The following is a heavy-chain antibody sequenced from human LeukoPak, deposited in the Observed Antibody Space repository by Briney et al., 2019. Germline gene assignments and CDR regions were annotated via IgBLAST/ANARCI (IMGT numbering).Heavy chain of an antibody. J-gene: IGHJ4*02. CDR3: ARDKTRSGSYYIAPDHFDY. Sequence: GASVKVSCKASGYTFTSYGISWVRQAPGQGLEWMGWISAYNGNTNYAQKLQGRVTMTTDTPTSTAYMELRSLRSDDTAVYYCARDKTRSGSYYIAPDHFDYWGQGTLVTVSS. CDR2: ISAYNGNT. CDR1: GYTFTSYG. D-gene: IGHD3-10*01. V-gene: IGHV1-18*01.